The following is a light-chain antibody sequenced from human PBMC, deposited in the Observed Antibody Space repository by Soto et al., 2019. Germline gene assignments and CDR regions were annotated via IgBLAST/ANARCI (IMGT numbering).Light chain of an antibody. CDR3: QQYDNST. Sequence: DIQMTQSPSSLSASVGDRVTITCQASQDISNYLNWYQQKPGKAPKLLIYDASNLETGVPSRFSGSGSWTDFTFTISSLQPEDIATYYCQQYDNSTFGQGTRLEIK. CDR1: QDISNY. J-gene: IGKJ5*01. CDR2: DAS. V-gene: IGKV1-33*01.